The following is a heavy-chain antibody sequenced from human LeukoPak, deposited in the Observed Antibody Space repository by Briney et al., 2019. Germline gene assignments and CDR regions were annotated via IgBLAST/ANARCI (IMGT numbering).Heavy chain of an antibody. D-gene: IGHD3-22*01. CDR3: AKDVILYYYDSSGYYSY. CDR2: ISGSGGST. Sequence: GGSLRLSCAASGFTFSSYAMSWVRHAPGKGLEWVSAISGSGGSTYYADSAKGRFTISRDNSKNTLYLQINSLRAEDTAVYYCAKDVILYYYDSSGYYSYWGQGTLVTVSS. CDR1: GFTFSSYA. V-gene: IGHV3-23*01. J-gene: IGHJ4*02.